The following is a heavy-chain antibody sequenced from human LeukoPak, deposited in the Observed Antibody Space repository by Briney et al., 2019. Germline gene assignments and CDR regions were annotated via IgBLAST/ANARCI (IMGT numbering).Heavy chain of an antibody. CDR1: GYTLTSYG. J-gene: IGHJ6*03. D-gene: IGHD2-2*01. CDR3: ARDAGYCSSTSCRVYYYYMDV. CDR2: ISAYNGNT. Sequence: GASVKVSCKASGYTLTSYGISWVRQAPGQGLEWMGWISAYNGNTNYAQKPQGRVTMTTDTSTSTAYMELRSLRSDDTAVYYCARDAGYCSSTSCRVYYYYMDVWGKGTTVTVSS. V-gene: IGHV1-18*01.